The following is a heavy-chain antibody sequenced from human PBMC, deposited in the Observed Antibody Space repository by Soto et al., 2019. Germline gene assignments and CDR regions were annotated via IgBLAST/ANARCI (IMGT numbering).Heavy chain of an antibody. V-gene: IGHV1-69*06. CDR1: GGTFSSYA. CDR3: ATVMVRGVITRNWFDP. CDR2: ISPIFGTA. Sequence: QVQLVQSGAEVKKPGSSVKVSCKASGGTFSSYAISWVRQAPGQGLEWMGGISPIFGTANYAQKFQGRVTMTEDTSTDTAYMELSSLRSEDTAVYYCATVMVRGVITRNWFDPWGQGTLVTVSS. J-gene: IGHJ5*02. D-gene: IGHD3-10*01.